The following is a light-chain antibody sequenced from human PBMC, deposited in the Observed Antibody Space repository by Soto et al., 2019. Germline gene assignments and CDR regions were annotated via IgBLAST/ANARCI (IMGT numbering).Light chain of an antibody. J-gene: IGLJ1*01. V-gene: IGLV2-14*03. CDR3: ASFTTNLAFV. CDR2: DVS. Sequence: QSALTQPASVSGSPGQSITIPCTGSNNDLGADKFVSWYQQHPGEAPKLIIFDVSNRPSRVSHRFSGSKSGNTASLTISRLQPEDESDYYCASFTTNLAFVFGTGTKLTVL. CDR1: NNDLGADKF.